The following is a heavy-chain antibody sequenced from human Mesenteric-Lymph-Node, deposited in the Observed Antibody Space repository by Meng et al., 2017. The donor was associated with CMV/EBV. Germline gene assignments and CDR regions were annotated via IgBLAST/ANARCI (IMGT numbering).Heavy chain of an antibody. D-gene: IGHD6-6*01. Sequence: GGSLRLSCAASGFNFYTYHMNWVRQAPGKGLEWVSSISNIGPYIYYADSVRGRFTVSRDNAKNSLYLEMNSLRAEDTAVYYCARAFSSSPSWFDPWGQGTLVTV. CDR2: ISNIGPYI. CDR3: ARAFSSSPSWFDP. CDR1: GFNFYTYH. V-gene: IGHV3-21*01. J-gene: IGHJ5*02.